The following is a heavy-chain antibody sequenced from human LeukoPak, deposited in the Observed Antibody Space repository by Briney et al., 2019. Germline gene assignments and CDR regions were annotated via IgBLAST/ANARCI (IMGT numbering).Heavy chain of an antibody. D-gene: IGHD3-3*01. CDR3: AKDSAGRFLEWSSNAFDI. J-gene: IGHJ3*02. V-gene: IGHV3-23*01. Sequence: SXVXXAXGXGLEWVSAISGSGGITYYADSVKGRFTISRDNSKNTLYLQMNSLRAEDTAVYYCAKDSAGRFLEWSSNAFDIWGQGTMVTVSS. CDR2: ISGSGGIT.